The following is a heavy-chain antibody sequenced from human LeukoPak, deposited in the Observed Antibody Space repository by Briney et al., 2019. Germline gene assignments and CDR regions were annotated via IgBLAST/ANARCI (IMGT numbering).Heavy chain of an antibody. CDR2: INPNSGGT. Sequence: ASVKVSCKASGYTFTGYYMHWVRQAPGQGLEWMGWINPNSGGTNYAQKFQGRVTMTRDTSISTAYMELSRLRSDDTAVYYCARGYYYDSSALLPDYWGQGSLVTVST. CDR1: GYTFTGYY. CDR3: ARGYYYDSSALLPDY. V-gene: IGHV1-2*02. J-gene: IGHJ4*02. D-gene: IGHD3-22*01.